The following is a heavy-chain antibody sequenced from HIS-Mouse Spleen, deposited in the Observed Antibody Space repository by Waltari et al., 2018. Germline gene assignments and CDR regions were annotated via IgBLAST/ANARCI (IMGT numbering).Heavy chain of an antibody. CDR2: IYYSGST. CDR1: GGSISSSSYY. CDR3: ARKRTASGWFDP. Sequence: QLQLQESGPRLVKPSETLSLTCTVSGGSISSSSYYWGWIRQPPGKGLGWIGSIYYSGSTYYNPSLKSRVTISVDTSKNQFALKLSSVTAADTAVYYCARKRTASGWFDPWGQGTLVTVSS. D-gene: IGHD2-21*02. J-gene: IGHJ5*02. V-gene: IGHV4-39*01.